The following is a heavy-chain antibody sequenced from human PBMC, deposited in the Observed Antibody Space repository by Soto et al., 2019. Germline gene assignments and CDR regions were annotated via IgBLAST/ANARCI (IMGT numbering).Heavy chain of an antibody. D-gene: IGHD3-10*01. CDR1: GYTFTSYG. V-gene: IGHV1-18*01. J-gene: IGHJ5*02. CDR2: ISAYNGNT. Sequence: QVQLVQSGAEVKKPGASVKVSCKASGYTFTSYGISWVRQAPGQGLEWMGWISAYNGNTNYAQKLQGRVTMTTDTXAXTXXMELRSLRSDDTAVYYCARDADYYYGSRSDNRFDPWGQGTLVTVSS. CDR3: ARDADYYYGSRSDNRFDP.